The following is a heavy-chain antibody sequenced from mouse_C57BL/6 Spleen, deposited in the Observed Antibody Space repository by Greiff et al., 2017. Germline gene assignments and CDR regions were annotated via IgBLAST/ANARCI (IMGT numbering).Heavy chain of an antibody. V-gene: IGHV1-50*01. CDR1: GYTFTSYW. CDR2: IDPSDSYT. Sequence: QVQLKQPGAELVKPGASVKLSCKASGYTFTSYWMQWVKQRPGQGLEWIGEIDPSDSYTNYNQKFKGKATLTVDTSSSTAYMQLSSLTSEDSAVYYCARGYYGSGYAMDYWGQGTAVTVSS. J-gene: IGHJ4*01. CDR3: ARGYYGSGYAMDY. D-gene: IGHD1-1*01.